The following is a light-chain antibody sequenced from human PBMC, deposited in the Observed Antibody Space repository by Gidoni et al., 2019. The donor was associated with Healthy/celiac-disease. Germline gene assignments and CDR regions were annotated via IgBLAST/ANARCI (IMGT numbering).Light chain of an antibody. V-gene: IGLV1-44*01. CDR3: AAWDDSLNGRV. CDR1: SSNIGSNT. Sequence: QSVLTHPPYASGTPGQRVTISCSGSSSNIGSNTVTWYQQLPGTAPKLSIYSNNQRPSGVPDRFSGSKSGTSASLAISGLQSEDEANYYCAAWDDSLNGRVFGGGTKLTVL. CDR2: SNN. J-gene: IGLJ3*02.